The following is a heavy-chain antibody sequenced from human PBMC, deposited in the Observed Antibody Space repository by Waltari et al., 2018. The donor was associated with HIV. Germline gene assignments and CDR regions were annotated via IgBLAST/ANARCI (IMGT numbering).Heavy chain of an antibody. Sequence: QVKLQQWGAGLLKPSETLSLTCAVYGGSFSGFYWAWIRQSPGKELEWIGEVNHNGATNYNPSLKGRVTMSMDASTRQVFLKLTSVTAADTSVYYCARLGDDPQRYYYYGMDVWGQGTPVTVS. CDR3: ARLGDDPQRYYYYGMDV. V-gene: IGHV4-34*02. CDR2: VNHNGAT. J-gene: IGHJ6*02. CDR1: GGSFSGFY. D-gene: IGHD3-16*01.